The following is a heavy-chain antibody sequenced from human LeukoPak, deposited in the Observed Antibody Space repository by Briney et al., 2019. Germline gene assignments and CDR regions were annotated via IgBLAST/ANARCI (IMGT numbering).Heavy chain of an antibody. J-gene: IGHJ6*04. CDR3: AELGITMIGGV. V-gene: IGHV3-48*03. Sequence: GGSLRLSCVASASGFTFSSYEMNWVRQAPGKGLEWVSYISSSGSTIYYADSVKGRFTISRDNAKNSLYLQMNSLRAEDTAVYYCAELGITMIGGVWGKGTTVTISS. D-gene: IGHD3-10*02. CDR1: ASGFTFSSYE. CDR2: ISSSGSTI.